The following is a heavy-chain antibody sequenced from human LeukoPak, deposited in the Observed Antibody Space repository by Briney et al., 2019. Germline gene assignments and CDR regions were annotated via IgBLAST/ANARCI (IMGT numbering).Heavy chain of an antibody. CDR3: ARCLGYCSGGSCYSLAYYYYGMDV. D-gene: IGHD2-15*01. CDR2: INPSGGST. V-gene: IGHV1-46*01. CDR1: GYTFTSYY. J-gene: IGHJ6*02. Sequence: ASVKVSCKASGYTFTSYYMHWVRQAPGQGLEWMGTINPSGGSTSYAQKFQGRVTMTRDTSTSTVYMELSSLRSEDTAVYYCARCLGYCSGGSCYSLAYYYYGMDVWGQGTTVTVSS.